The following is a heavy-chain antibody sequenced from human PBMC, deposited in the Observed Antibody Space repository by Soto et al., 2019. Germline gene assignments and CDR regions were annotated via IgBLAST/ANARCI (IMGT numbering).Heavy chain of an antibody. Sequence: ASVKVSCKASGYTFTSYGISWVRQAPGQGLEWMGWISAYNGNTNYAQKLQGRVTMTTDTSTSTAYMELRSLRTDDTAVYYGAIGVRDCSSTSSYTTVSDAYDIWGQGTIGT. D-gene: IGHD2-2*02. CDR2: ISAYNGNT. J-gene: IGHJ3*02. CDR3: AIGVRDCSSTSSYTTVSDAYDI. V-gene: IGHV1-18*04. CDR1: GYTFTSYG.